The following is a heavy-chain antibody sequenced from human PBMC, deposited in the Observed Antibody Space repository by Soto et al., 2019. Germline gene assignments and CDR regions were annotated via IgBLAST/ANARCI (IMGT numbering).Heavy chain of an antibody. D-gene: IGHD7-27*01. J-gene: IGHJ4*02. CDR3: AREGWGSLLDH. V-gene: IGHV3-7*04. Sequence: EVQLVESGGDLVQPGGSLRLSCAASGFTFSTYWMTWVRQVPGKGLEWVAHIRPDGSEAGYVDSVKGRFTISRDNDKNSLHLQMSSLRVDDTAVYYCAREGWGSLLDHWGLWTLVTVSS. CDR2: IRPDGSEA. CDR1: GFTFSTYW.